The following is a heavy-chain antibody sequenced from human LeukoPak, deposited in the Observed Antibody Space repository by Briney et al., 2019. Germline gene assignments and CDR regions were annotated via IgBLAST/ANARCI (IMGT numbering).Heavy chain of an antibody. CDR1: GGTFSSYA. D-gene: IGHD4-23*01. CDR2: IIPIFGTA. Sequence: ASVKVSCKASGGTFSSYAISWVRQAPGQGLEWMGRIIPIFGTANYAQKFQGRVTITTVESTSTAYMELSSLRSEDTAVYYCATGVYGGDYVWFDPWGQGTLVTVSS. CDR3: ATGVYGGDYVWFDP. J-gene: IGHJ5*02. V-gene: IGHV1-69*05.